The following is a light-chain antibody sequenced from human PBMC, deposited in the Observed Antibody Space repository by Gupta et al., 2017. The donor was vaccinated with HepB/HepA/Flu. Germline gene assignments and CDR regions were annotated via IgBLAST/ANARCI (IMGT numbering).Light chain of an antibody. CDR1: QSLLHSNGNTY. CDR3: MQGVQLPLT. J-gene: IGKJ4*01. V-gene: IGKV2D-29*01. CDR2: EVS. Sequence: EIVMTQTPLSLSVTPGQPASISCKSSQSLLHSNGNTYLYWYLQKPGQPPQLLLYEVSNRFSRGPDRFSGGGSGTEFTLKISRVEAEDVGVYFCMQGVQLPLTFGRGTKVDIK.